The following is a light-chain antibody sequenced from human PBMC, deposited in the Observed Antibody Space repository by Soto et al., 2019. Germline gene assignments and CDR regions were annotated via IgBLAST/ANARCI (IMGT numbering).Light chain of an antibody. CDR1: SSDVGGYNY. CDR2: ANI. J-gene: IGLJ1*01. Sequence: QSALTQPASVSGSPGQSITISCTGTSSDVGGYNYVSWYQQHPGKAPKLLISANINRPSGVPDRFSGSKSGTSASLAITGLQADDEGDYYCQSYDSTLSARYVFGTGTKLTVL. CDR3: QSYDSTLSARYV. V-gene: IGLV2-14*03.